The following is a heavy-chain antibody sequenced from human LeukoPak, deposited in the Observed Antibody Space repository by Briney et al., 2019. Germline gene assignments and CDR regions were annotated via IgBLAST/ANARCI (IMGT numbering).Heavy chain of an antibody. J-gene: IGHJ4*02. CDR1: GFTFSSYA. V-gene: IGHV3-23*01. Sequence: GGSLRLSCAASGFTFSSYAMSWVRQAPGKGLEWVSAISGSGGSTYYADSVKGRFTISRDNAKNTLYLQMNSLRAADTAVYYCARAFTKPGIAAAYRSYYFDYWGQGTLVTVSS. CDR3: ARAFTKPGIAAAYRSYYFDY. D-gene: IGHD6-13*01. CDR2: ISGSGGST.